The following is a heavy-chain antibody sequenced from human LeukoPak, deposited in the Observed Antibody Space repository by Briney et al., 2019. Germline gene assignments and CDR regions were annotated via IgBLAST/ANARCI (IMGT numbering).Heavy chain of an antibody. CDR3: ARDPIVVVTPDYYYYGMDV. CDR1: GFTFSSYW. V-gene: IGHV3-7*05. Sequence: GGSLRLSCAASGFTFSSYWMSWVRQAPEKGLEWVANIKQDGSEKYYVDSVKGRFTISRDNAKNSLYLQMNSLRAEDTAVYYCARDPIVVVTPDYYYYGMDVWGQGTTVTVSS. D-gene: IGHD3-22*01. J-gene: IGHJ6*02. CDR2: IKQDGSEK.